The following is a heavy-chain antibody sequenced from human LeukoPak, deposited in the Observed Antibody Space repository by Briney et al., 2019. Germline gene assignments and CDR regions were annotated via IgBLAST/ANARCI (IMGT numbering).Heavy chain of an antibody. D-gene: IGHD1-26*01. J-gene: IGHJ4*02. Sequence: PSETLSLTCTVSGGSISSSSYYWGWIRQPPGKGLEWIGSIYYSGSTYYNPSLKSRVTISVDTSKNQFSLKPSSVTAADTAVYYCARGGGWELSDTYYFDYWGQGTLVTVSS. CDR1: GGSISSSSYY. CDR3: ARGGGWELSDTYYFDY. V-gene: IGHV4-39*07. CDR2: IYYSGST.